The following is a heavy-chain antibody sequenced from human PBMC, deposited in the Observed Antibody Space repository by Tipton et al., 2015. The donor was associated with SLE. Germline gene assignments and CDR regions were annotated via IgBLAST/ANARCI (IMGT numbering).Heavy chain of an antibody. V-gene: IGHV3-15*01. CDR3: TTDMKDY. CDR1: GFTFTEAW. D-gene: IGHD3-16*01. CDR2: IKRKVDGETT. Sequence: GSLRLSCTASGFTFTEAWMDWVRQAPGKGLEWVGRIKRKVDGETTDYGAPVRGRFTIWRDDSENMLYLEMNSLKTEDTAVYFCTTDMKDYWGQGSLVTVSS. J-gene: IGHJ4*02.